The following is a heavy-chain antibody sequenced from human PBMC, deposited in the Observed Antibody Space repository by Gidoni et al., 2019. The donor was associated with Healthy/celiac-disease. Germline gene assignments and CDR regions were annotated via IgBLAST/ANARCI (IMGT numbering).Heavy chain of an antibody. D-gene: IGHD4-17*01. CDR1: GFTFSLYS. CDR3: ARDRGDYGDYVSSGGDY. J-gene: IGHJ4*02. CDR2: ISSSATYI. V-gene: IGHV3-21*01. Sequence: EVQLVESGGGLVKPGGSLRLSCAASGFTFSLYSMNWVRQAPGKGLEWVSSISSSATYIYYADSVKGRFTISRDNAKNSLYLQMNSLRAEDTAVYYCARDRGDYGDYVSSGGDYWGQGTLVTVSS.